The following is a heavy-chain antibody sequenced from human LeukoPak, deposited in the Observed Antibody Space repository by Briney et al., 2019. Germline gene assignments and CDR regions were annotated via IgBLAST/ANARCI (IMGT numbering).Heavy chain of an antibody. CDR3: AKGQTGHWYFDL. J-gene: IGHJ2*01. CDR1: GFTFNEFG. V-gene: IGHV3-30*19. D-gene: IGHD1-1*01. Sequence: GRSLRLSCAASGFTFNEFGVHWVRQAPGKGLEWVTFISYDGSKKYFADSVRGRFTISRDNSKNTLSLQMNSLRPEDTAVYYCAKGQTGHWYFDLWGRGTLVTVSS. CDR2: ISYDGSKK.